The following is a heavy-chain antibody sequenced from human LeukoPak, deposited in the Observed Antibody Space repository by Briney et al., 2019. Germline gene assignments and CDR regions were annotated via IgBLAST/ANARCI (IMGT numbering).Heavy chain of an antibody. CDR1: GGSISSYY. Sequence: PSETLSLTCTVPGGSISSYYWSWIRQPPGKGLEWIGYIYYSGSTNYKSSLKSRVTISVDTSKNQFSLKLSSVTAADTAVYYCARDDRDFWSGYYIERYTGAFDIWGQGTMVTVSS. D-gene: IGHD3-3*01. CDR3: ARDDRDFWSGYYIERYTGAFDI. V-gene: IGHV4-59*01. J-gene: IGHJ3*02. CDR2: IYYSGST.